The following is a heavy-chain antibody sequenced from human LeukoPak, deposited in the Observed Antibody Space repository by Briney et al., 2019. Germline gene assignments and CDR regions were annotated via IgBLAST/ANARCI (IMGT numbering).Heavy chain of an antibody. V-gene: IGHV3-11*01. CDR3: ATSVVAAVYYFDY. D-gene: IGHD2-15*01. CDR2: ISSSGSTI. J-gene: IGHJ4*02. Sequence: GGSLRLSCAASGFTFSDYYMSWIRQAPGKGLEWVSYISSSGSTIYYADSVKGRFTISRDNAKNSLYLQMNSLRAEDTAVYYCATSVVAAVYYFDYWGQGILVTVSS. CDR1: GFTFSDYY.